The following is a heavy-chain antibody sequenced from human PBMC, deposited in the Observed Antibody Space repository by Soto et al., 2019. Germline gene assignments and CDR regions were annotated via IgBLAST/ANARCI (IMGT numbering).Heavy chain of an antibody. J-gene: IGHJ5*02. CDR3: ARHPSDFWFDP. V-gene: IGHV4-39*01. Sequence: PSETRSLTCTSSGGSISSSSDYWGWIRQPPGKGLEWIGSIYYSGSTYYNPSLKSRVTISVDTSKNQFSLKKSSVTAADTAVYYCARHPSDFWFDPWGQGTLVTVS. CDR1: GGSISSSSDY. D-gene: IGHD2-21*02. CDR2: IYYSGST.